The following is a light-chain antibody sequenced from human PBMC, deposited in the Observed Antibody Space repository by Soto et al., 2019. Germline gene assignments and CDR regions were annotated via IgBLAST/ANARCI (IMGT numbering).Light chain of an antibody. J-gene: IGKJ1*01. CDR2: GAS. CDR3: QQYGGPPWT. Sequence: EIVLTQSPGTLSLSPGERATLSCRASQSVSSSWLAWYQQKPGQAPRLLIYGASSRAPGVPDRFSGSGSGTEFTLTITRLEPEESAVFYCQQYGGPPWTFGQGTKVEIK. V-gene: IGKV3-20*01. CDR1: QSVSSSW.